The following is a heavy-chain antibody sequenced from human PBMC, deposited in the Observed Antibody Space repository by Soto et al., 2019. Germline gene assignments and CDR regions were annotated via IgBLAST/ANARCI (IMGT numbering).Heavy chain of an antibody. CDR1: GVTFSGYA. Sequence: GGSRRDCYGVSGVTFSGYATILFRLAPGKTMEWVSAISGSGGSTYYADSVKGRFTISRDNSKNTLYLQMNSLRAEDTAVYYCANTLYYYDSSCYYFGGIDYWVQGPLVTVPS. CDR3: ANTLYYYDSSCYYFGGIDY. CDR2: ISGSGGST. J-gene: IGHJ4*02. D-gene: IGHD3-22*01. V-gene: IGHV3-23*01.